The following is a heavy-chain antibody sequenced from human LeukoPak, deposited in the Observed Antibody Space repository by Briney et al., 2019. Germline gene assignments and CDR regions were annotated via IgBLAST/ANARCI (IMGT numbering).Heavy chain of an antibody. CDR2: IVVGSGNT. J-gene: IGHJ6*03. CDR1: GFTFTSSA. V-gene: IGHV1-58*02. Sequence: ASVKVSCKASGFTFTSSAMQWVRQARGQRLEWIGWIVVGSGNTNYAQKFQERVTITRDMSTSTAYMELSSLRSEDTAVYYCAAGPVCGGYYYMDVWGKGTTVTVSS. D-gene: IGHD3-16*01. CDR3: AAGPVCGGYYYMDV.